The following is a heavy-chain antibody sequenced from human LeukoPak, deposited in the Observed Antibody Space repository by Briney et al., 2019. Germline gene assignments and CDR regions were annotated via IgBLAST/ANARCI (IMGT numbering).Heavy chain of an antibody. CDR2: IFTSGTT. Sequence: SQTLSLTCTVSGGSISSGTYYWSWIRQPAGEGLEWIGRIFTSGTTNYNPSLKSRVTISIDTSKNQFSLKLSSVTAADTAVYYCARESGYSYSDALDIWGQGTMVTVS. CDR3: ARESGYSYSDALDI. V-gene: IGHV4-61*02. J-gene: IGHJ3*02. D-gene: IGHD5-18*01. CDR1: GGSISSGTYY.